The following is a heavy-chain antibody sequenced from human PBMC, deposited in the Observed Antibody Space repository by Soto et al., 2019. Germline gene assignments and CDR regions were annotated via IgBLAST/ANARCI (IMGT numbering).Heavy chain of an antibody. CDR2: IYYSGST. D-gene: IGHD6-13*01. CDR3: ARAYSSSIDY. V-gene: IGHV4-59*01. CDR1: GGSISSYY. Sequence: QVQLQESGPGLVKPSETLSLTCTVSGGSISSYYWSWIRQPPGKGLEWIGYIYYSGSTNYNPSLSRRDTISVDTSKNQCALKLSSVTAADTAVYYCARAYSSSIDYWGQGTLVTVSS. J-gene: IGHJ4*02.